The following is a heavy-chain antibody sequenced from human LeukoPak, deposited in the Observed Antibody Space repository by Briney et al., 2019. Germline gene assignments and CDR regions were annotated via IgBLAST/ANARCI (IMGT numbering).Heavy chain of an antibody. CDR1: GFTFDDYA. V-gene: IGHV3-9*01. D-gene: IGHD1-26*01. CDR3: AKDTTPSGGAANFDY. CDR2: ISWNSGSI. Sequence: AGGSLRLSCAASGFTFDDYAMHWVRQAPGKGLEWVSGISWNSGSIGYADSVKGRFTISRDNAKNSLYLQMNSLRAEDTALYYCAKDTTPSGGAANFDYWGQGTLVTVSP. J-gene: IGHJ4*02.